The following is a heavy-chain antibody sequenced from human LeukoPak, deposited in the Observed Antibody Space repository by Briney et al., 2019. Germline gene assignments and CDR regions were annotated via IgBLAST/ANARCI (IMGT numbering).Heavy chain of an antibody. Sequence: PSETLSLTCTVSGGSISSYYWSWIRQPAGKGLEWIGRIYTSGSTNYNPSLKGRVTMSVDTSKNQFSLKLSSVTAADTAVYYCARVRWFGESPIPNYYYYYYMDVWGKGTTVTVSS. CDR3: ARVRWFGESPIPNYYYYYYMDV. D-gene: IGHD3-10*01. CDR1: GGSISSYY. CDR2: IYTSGST. V-gene: IGHV4-4*07. J-gene: IGHJ6*03.